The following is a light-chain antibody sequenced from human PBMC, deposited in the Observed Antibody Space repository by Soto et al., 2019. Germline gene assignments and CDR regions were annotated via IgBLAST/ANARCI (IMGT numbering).Light chain of an antibody. CDR2: GAS. CDR3: QQYSSPLT. CDR1: QSVSSSY. Sequence: EIVLTQSPGTLSLSPGERATLSCRASQSVSSSYLAWYQQKPGQAPRLLIYGASSRATGIPDRFSGSGSGTDFSLTISRLEPEYFAVYYCQQYSSPLTFGPGTKVDIK. V-gene: IGKV3-20*01. J-gene: IGKJ3*01.